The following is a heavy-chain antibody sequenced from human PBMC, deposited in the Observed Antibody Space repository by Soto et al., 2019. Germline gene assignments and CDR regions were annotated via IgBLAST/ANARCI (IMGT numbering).Heavy chain of an antibody. V-gene: IGHV4-30-2*01. J-gene: IGHJ5*02. CDR1: GGSLSGYS. CDR3: ARVPGP. CDR2: IYHRGST. Sequence: TLSLTCTVSGGSLSGYSWSWIRQPPGKGLEWIGYIYHRGSTYYNPSLKSRVTISVDRSKNQFSLKLSSVTAADTAVYYCARVPGPWGQGTLVTVSS.